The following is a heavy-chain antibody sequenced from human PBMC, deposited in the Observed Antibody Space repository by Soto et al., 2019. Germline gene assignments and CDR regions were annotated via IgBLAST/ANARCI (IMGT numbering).Heavy chain of an antibody. CDR2: IYYSGST. CDR1: GGSISSYY. V-gene: IGHV4-59*08. D-gene: IGHD6-13*01. Sequence: QVQLQESGPRLVKPSETLSLTCTVSGGSISSYYWSWIRQPPGKGLEWIGYIYYSGSTNYNPSLKSRVTISVDTSKNQFSLKLSSVTAADTAVYYCASRRAAAGTLDYWGQGTLVTVSS. CDR3: ASRRAAAGTLDY. J-gene: IGHJ4*02.